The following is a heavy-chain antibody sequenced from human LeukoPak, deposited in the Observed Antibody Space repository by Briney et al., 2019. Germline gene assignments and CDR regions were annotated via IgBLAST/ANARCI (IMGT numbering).Heavy chain of an antibody. J-gene: IGHJ4*02. CDR3: ARLGGRTGDFDPIIPK. CDR2: INPNTGGT. Sequence: GASVKVSCKASGYTFTGYYMHWVRQAPGQGLEWMGWINPNTGGTNYAQKFQGRVTMTRDTSISTVYMELSRLRSDDTAVYYCARLGGRTGDFDPIIPKWGQGTLVTVSS. V-gene: IGHV1-2*02. D-gene: IGHD2-21*02. CDR1: GYTFTGYY.